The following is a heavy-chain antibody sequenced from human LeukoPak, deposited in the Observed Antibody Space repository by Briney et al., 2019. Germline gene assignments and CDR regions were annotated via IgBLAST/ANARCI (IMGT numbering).Heavy chain of an antibody. CDR3: AKTNGDYDSYYGMDV. Sequence: QPGGSLRLSCAASGFTFSSYEMNWVRQAPGKGLEWVSYISSSGSTIYYADSVKGRFTISRDNAKNSLYLQMNSLRAEDTAVYYCAKTNGDYDSYYGMDVWGQGTTVTVSS. CDR2: ISSSGSTI. V-gene: IGHV3-48*03. J-gene: IGHJ6*02. D-gene: IGHD4-17*01. CDR1: GFTFSSYE.